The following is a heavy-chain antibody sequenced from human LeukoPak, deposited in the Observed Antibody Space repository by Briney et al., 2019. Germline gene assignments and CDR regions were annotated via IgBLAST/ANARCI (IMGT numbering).Heavy chain of an antibody. Sequence: GGSLRLSCAASGFTLSTFWMSWVRQAPGKGLEWVANIKQDGSEKNYVDSVKGRFTISRDNAKNSLYMQMNSLRAEDTAVYYCARGGIAVAGSMSLMDWGQGTLVTVSS. V-gene: IGHV3-7*03. J-gene: IGHJ4*02. D-gene: IGHD6-19*01. CDR3: ARGGIAVAGSMSLMD. CDR1: GFTLSTFW. CDR2: IKQDGSEK.